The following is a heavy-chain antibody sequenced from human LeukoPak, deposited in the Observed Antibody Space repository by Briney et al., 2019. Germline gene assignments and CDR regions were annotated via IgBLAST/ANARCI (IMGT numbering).Heavy chain of an antibody. D-gene: IGHD2-15*01. J-gene: IGHJ5*02. CDR2: MNPNSGNT. CDR3: ARVGCGGSCYGFDP. V-gene: IGHV1-8*03. CDR1: GYTFTSYD. Sequence: GASVKVSCKASGYTFTSYDINWARQATGQGLEWMGWMNPNSGNTGYAQKFQGRVTITRNTSISTAYMELSSLRSEDTAVYYCARVGCGGSCYGFDPWGQGTLVTVSS.